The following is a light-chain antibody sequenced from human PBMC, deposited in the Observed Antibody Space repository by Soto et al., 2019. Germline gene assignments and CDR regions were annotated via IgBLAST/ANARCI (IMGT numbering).Light chain of an antibody. CDR1: SRHNTNA. V-gene: IGLV4-69*01. CDR3: QAWATGIHI. Sequence: QSVLTQSPSASASLGASVKLTCTLSSRHNTNAIAWHQQQPKKGPRFLMKVNSDGSHFKGDGIPDRFSGSSSGAERYLTISSLQSEDEADYSCQAWATGIHIFGGGTKLTVL. CDR2: VNSDGSH. J-gene: IGLJ2*01.